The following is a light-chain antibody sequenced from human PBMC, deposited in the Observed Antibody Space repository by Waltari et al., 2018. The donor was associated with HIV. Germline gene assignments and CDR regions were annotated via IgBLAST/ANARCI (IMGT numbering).Light chain of an antibody. CDR2: RNN. J-gene: IGLJ7*01. V-gene: IGLV1-47*01. CDR3: AAWDDSLSGAV. CDR1: SSTIGSNS. Sequence: QSVLTQPPSASGTPGQRVTISCSGSSSTIGSNSVYWYQQLPGTAPKLLIYRNNQRPSGVPDRFSGSKSGTSASLAISGLRSEDEADYYCAAWDDSLSGAVFGGGTQLTVL.